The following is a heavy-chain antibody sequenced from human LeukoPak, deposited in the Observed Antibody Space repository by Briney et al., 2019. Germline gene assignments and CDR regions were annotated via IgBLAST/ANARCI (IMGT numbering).Heavy chain of an antibody. CDR2: ICAYNGNT. CDR3: ARAETGVYAYYFDY. CDR1: GYTFTSYG. J-gene: IGHJ4*02. V-gene: IGHV1-18*01. D-gene: IGHD2-8*01. Sequence: GASVKVSCKASGYTFTSYGISWVRQAPGQGLEWMGWICAYNGNTNAAQKLQGRVTMTPDTSTSTAYMEMRSLRSDDTAVYYCARAETGVYAYYFDYWGQGTLVTVSS.